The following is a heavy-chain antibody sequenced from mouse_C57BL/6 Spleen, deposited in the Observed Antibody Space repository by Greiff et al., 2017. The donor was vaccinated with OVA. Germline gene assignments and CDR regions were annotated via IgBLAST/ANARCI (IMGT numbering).Heavy chain of an antibody. Sequence: EVKLMESGPVLVKPGASVKMSCKASGYTFTDYYMNWVKQSHGKSLEWIGVINPYNGGTSYNQKFKGKATLTVDKSSSTAYMELNSLTSEDSAVYYCARDGLYYGSSPSFDYWGQGTTLTVSS. CDR3: ARDGLYYGSSPSFDY. J-gene: IGHJ2*01. D-gene: IGHD1-1*01. CDR2: INPYNGGT. CDR1: GYTFTDYY. V-gene: IGHV1-19*01.